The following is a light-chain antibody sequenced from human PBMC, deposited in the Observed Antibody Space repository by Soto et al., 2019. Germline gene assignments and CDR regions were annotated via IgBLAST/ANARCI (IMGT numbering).Light chain of an antibody. V-gene: IGLV2-11*01. Sequence: QSALTQPRSVSGSPGQSVTISCTGTSSDVGGYNYVSWYQHHPGKAPKLIIYDVSERPSGVPHRFSRSKSGNTASLTISGRHADDEADYYFCSYAGSYSIYVFGTGNKLTVL. J-gene: IGLJ1*01. CDR1: SSDVGGYNY. CDR2: DVS. CDR3: CSYAGSYSIYV.